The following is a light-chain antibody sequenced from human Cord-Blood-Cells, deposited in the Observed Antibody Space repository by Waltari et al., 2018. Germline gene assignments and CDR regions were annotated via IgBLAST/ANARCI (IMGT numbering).Light chain of an antibody. CDR3: QQYYSTPLT. J-gene: IGKJ4*01. Sequence: DIVMTQSPDSLAVSLGERATINCKYSQSVLYSSNNKNYLAWYQQKPGQPPKLLIYCASTRESGVPDRFSGSGSGTDFTLTISSLQAEDVAVYYCQQYYSTPLTFGGGTKVEIK. CDR2: CAS. CDR1: QSVLYSSNNKNY. V-gene: IGKV4-1*01.